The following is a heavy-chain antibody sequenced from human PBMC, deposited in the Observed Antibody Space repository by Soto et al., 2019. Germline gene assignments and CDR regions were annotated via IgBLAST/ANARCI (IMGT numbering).Heavy chain of an antibody. CDR3: AKVLFSGSYVDGMDV. Sequence: GGSLRLSCAASGFTFSSYAMSWVRQAPGKGLEWVSAISGSGGSTYYADSVKGRFTISRDNSKNTLYLQMNSLRAEDTAVYYCAKVLFSGSYVDGMDVWGQGTTVTVSS. D-gene: IGHD1-26*01. CDR1: GFTFSSYA. J-gene: IGHJ6*02. CDR2: ISGSGGST. V-gene: IGHV3-23*01.